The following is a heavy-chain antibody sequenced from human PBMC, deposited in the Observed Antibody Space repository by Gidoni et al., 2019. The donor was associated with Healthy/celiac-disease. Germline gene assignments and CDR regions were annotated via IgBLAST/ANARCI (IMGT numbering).Heavy chain of an antibody. CDR2: IYYSGST. CDR1: GGSTSSCHHY. V-gene: IGHV4-30-4*01. J-gene: IGHJ6*02. D-gene: IGHD3-22*01. CDR3: ARDYYDSSGFPYGMDV. Sequence: QVQLQESGPGLVTPSQPLSLTCTVPGGSTSSCHHYWSWIRQPPGKGLEWIGYIYYSGSTYYNPSLKSRVTISVDTSKNQFSLKLSSVTAADTAVYYCARDYYDSSGFPYGMDVWGQGTTVTVSS.